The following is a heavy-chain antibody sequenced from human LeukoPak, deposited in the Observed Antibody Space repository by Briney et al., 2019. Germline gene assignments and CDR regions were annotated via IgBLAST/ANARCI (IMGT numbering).Heavy chain of an antibody. Sequence: GSLRLSCAASGFTFSSYAMGWVRQAPGKGLEWIGSIYDSGSTYYNPSLKSRVTISVDTSKNQFSLKLNSVTAADTAVYYCARHYGPWGQGTLVTVSS. CDR1: GFTFSSYA. CDR3: ARHYGP. V-gene: IGHV4-39*01. D-gene: IGHD3-10*01. CDR2: IYDSGST. J-gene: IGHJ5*02.